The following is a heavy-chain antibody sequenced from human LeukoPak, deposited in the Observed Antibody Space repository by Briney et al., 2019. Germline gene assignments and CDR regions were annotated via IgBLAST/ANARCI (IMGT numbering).Heavy chain of an antibody. Sequence: GGSLRLSCAASGCTFSSYAMHWVRQAPGKGLEYVSAISSNGGSTYYASSVKGRFTIARENSKNTLYLQMGSLRAEDMAVYYCAGSLSEGSSWYLSAYYFDYWGQGTLVTVSS. CDR3: AGSLSEGSSWYLSAYYFDY. CDR2: ISSNGGST. D-gene: IGHD6-13*01. CDR1: GCTFSSYA. J-gene: IGHJ4*02. V-gene: IGHV3-64*01.